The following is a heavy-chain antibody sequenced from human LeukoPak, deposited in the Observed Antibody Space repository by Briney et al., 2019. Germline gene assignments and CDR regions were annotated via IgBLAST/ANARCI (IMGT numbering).Heavy chain of an antibody. J-gene: IGHJ4*02. CDR3: ARDLYGDYVPFAY. CDR1: GGSISSSSYY. CDR2: IYYSGST. D-gene: IGHD4-17*01. Sequence: SETLSLTCTVPGGSISSSSYYWGWIRQPPWKGLEWIGSIYYSGSTYYNPSLKSRVTISVDTSKNQFSLKLSSVTAADTAVYYCARDLYGDYVPFAYWGQGTLVTVSS. V-gene: IGHV4-39*07.